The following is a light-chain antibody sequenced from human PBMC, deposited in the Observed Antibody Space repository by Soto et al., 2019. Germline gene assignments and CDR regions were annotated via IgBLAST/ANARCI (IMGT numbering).Light chain of an antibody. CDR3: QPYNNWPRT. CDR2: GAS. J-gene: IGKJ1*01. Sequence: EIVLTQSPATLSLSPGERATLSFRASQSVSSYLAWYQQKPGQAPRILIYGASTRATGITARFSGSGSGKEFTLTISSLQSEDFAVYYCQPYNNWPRTVGPVTQVEIK. V-gene: IGKV3-15*01. CDR1: QSVSSY.